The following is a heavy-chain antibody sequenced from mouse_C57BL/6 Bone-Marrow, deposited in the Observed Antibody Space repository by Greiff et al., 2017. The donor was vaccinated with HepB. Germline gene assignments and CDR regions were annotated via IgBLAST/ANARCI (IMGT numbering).Heavy chain of an antibody. CDR1: GYTFTSYD. CDR3: ARSGVYYGSSYGY. Sequence: VKLVESGPELVKPGASVKLSCKASGYTFTSYDINWVKQRPGQGLEWIGWIYPRDGSTKYNEKFKGKATLTVDTSSSTAYMELHSLTSEDSAVYFGARSGVYYGSSYGYWGQGTTLTVSS. J-gene: IGHJ2*01. CDR2: IYPRDGST. V-gene: IGHV1-85*01. D-gene: IGHD1-1*01.